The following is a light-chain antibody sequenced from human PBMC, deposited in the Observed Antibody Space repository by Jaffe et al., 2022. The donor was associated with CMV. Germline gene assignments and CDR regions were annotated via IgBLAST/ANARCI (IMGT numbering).Light chain of an antibody. Sequence: EIVMTQSPATLSVSPGDRATLSCRASQYINTNLAWYQQKPGQAPRLLIYGTSTRATGVPARFSGSGSGSGTEFTLTISSLQSEDFAVYYCQQYNDWPPMYTFGQGTKLEIK. V-gene: IGKV3-15*01. CDR2: GTS. J-gene: IGKJ2*01. CDR3: QQYNDWPPMYT. CDR1: QYINTN.